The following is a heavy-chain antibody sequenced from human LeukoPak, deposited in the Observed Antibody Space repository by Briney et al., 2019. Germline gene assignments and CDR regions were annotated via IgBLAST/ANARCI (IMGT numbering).Heavy chain of an antibody. D-gene: IGHD6-19*01. CDR3: ARAKYTTAWYFDY. CDR1: GFTLSRYS. Sequence: GGSLRLSCVGSGFTLSRYSMTWVRQAPGKGLEWVSYISSGSGAIYYTDSLKGRSTISRDNAKSSLYLQMNSLRVDDTAVYYCARAKYTTAWYFDYWGQGTLVTVSS. J-gene: IGHJ4*02. V-gene: IGHV3-48*04. CDR2: ISSGSGAI.